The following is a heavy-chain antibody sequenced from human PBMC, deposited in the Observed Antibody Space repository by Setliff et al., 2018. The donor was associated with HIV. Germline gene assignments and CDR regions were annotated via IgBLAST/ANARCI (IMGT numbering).Heavy chain of an antibody. CDR3: ASHDYYDSSVYYYRFDY. CDR2: IDPSDSYT. D-gene: IGHD3-22*01. Sequence: GESLKISCKGSGYSFTSYWINWVRQMPGKGLEWMGRIDPSDSYTNYNPSFQGHVTISADKSISTAYLQWSSLKASDTAMCYCASHDYYDSSVYYYRFDYWGQGTLVTVSS. V-gene: IGHV5-10-1*01. J-gene: IGHJ4*02. CDR1: GYSFTSYW.